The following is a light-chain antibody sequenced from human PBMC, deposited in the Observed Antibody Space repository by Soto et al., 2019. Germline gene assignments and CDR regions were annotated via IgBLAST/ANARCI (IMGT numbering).Light chain of an antibody. J-gene: IGKJ4*01. Sequence: DIQMTQSPSSLSASVGDRVTITCRASQDISSYLAWYQQKPGKVPMLLIYSASTLQSGVPSRFSGGGSWTDFTLTISSLQHADVAAYYCRKYNSGPSLTFGGGTKVEIK. CDR3: RKYNSGPSLT. V-gene: IGKV1-27*01. CDR2: SAS. CDR1: QDISSY.